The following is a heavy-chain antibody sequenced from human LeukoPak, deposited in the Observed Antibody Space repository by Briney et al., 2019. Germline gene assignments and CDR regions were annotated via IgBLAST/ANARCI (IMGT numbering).Heavy chain of an antibody. D-gene: IGHD1-26*01. V-gene: IGHV1-18*01. J-gene: IGHJ4*02. CDR1: GYTFTSYG. CDR2: FIAYNGNT. Sequence: ASVKLSCKASGYTFTSYGISWVRQAPGQGLEWMGWFIAYNGNTNYAQKLQGRVTMTTDTYTSTAYMELRSLRSDDTAVYYCARSRRSGSYTTWGQGTLVTVSS. CDR3: ARSRRSGSYTT.